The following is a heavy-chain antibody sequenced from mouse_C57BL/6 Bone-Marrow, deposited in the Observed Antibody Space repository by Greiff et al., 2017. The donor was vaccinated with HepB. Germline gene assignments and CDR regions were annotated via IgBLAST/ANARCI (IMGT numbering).Heavy chain of an antibody. Sequence: VQLQQPGAELVRPGSSVKLSCKASGYTFTSYWMHWVKQRPIQGLEWIGNIDPSDSETHYNQKFKDKATLTVDKSSSTAYMQLSSLTSEDSAVYYCERGYYAWLAYWGQGTLVTVSA. CDR3: ERGYYAWLAY. CDR2: IDPSDSET. J-gene: IGHJ3*01. CDR1: GYTFTSYW. D-gene: IGHD2-1*01. V-gene: IGHV1-52*01.